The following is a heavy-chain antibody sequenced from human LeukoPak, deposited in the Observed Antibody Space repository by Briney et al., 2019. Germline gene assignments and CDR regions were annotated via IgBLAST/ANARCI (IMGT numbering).Heavy chain of an antibody. CDR2: IRPDGREM. Sequence: GGSLRLSCAASGFTFSNYWMSWVRQAPGKGLEWVANIRPDGREMLYVDSVKGRFTISRDNTKNSLDLQMNFLRVEDTAVYYCARDPGRIAARPVFYWGQGTLVTVSS. V-gene: IGHV3-7*03. CDR3: ARDPGRIAARPVFY. D-gene: IGHD6-6*01. CDR1: GFTFSNYW. J-gene: IGHJ4*02.